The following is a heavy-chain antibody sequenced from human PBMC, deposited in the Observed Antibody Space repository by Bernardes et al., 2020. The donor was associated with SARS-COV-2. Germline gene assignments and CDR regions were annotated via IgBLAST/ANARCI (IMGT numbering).Heavy chain of an antibody. Sequence: SETLSLTCAVSGASISSSYYSWGWVRQPPGKGLDWIGSIYYSGTTYYTPSLKSRVSMSVDTSKNQFSLNLRSVTASDTALYYCARTPPQFCSGDRCSLDYWGQGILVTVSS. CDR1: GASISSSYYS. V-gene: IGHV4-39*01. CDR3: ARTPPQFCSGDRCSLDY. D-gene: IGHD2-15*01. CDR2: IYYSGTT. J-gene: IGHJ4*02.